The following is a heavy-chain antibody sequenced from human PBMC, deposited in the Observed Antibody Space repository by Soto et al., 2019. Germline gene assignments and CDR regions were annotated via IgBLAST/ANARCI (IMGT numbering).Heavy chain of an antibody. CDR3: ARKLITSTTKGVTNWFDP. Sequence: SETLSLTCAVSGYPISSGYYCGWIRQPPGKGLEWIGSIYHSGTYYSPSLKSRVTMSIDTSKNRFSLKLNSVTAADTAVYFCARKLITSTTKGVTNWFDPWGQGTLVTVSS. V-gene: IGHV4-38-2*01. CDR1: GYPISSGYY. CDR2: IYHSGT. J-gene: IGHJ5*02. D-gene: IGHD1-1*01.